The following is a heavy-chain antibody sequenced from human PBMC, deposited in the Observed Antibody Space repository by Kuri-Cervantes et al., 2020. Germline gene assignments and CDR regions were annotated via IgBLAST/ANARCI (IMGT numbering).Heavy chain of an antibody. J-gene: IGHJ4*02. CDR3: ARGGDSSLDY. Sequence: GESLKISCAASGFSLGSYWMHWVRQAPGKGLVWVSHIRYDGSATNYAESVKGRFTFSRDTAKNTLFLQMNSLRAEDTAVYYCARGGDSSLDYWGQGTLVTVSS. CDR1: GFSLGSYW. D-gene: IGHD3-22*01. V-gene: IGHV3-74*01. CDR2: IRYDGSAT.